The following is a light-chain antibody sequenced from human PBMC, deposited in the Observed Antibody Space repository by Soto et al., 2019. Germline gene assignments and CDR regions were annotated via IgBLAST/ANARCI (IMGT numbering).Light chain of an antibody. V-gene: IGLV1-44*01. CDR2: TDS. Sequence: QSVLTQPPSASGAPGQRISISCSGSSANIGTNTVNWYQHLPGTAPKLLIHTDSQRSSGVPDRFSGSKSATVASLAISGLQSDDGADYYCSTWDDSLNGPVFGGGTQLTVL. CDR1: SANIGTNT. CDR3: STWDDSLNGPV. J-gene: IGLJ7*01.